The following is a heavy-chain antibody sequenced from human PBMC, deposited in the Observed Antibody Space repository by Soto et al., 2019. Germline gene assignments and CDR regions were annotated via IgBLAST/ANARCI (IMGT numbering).Heavy chain of an antibody. CDR3: ARHIEYCSSTSCYFTSWFDP. V-gene: IGHV5-51*01. CDR1: GYSFTSYW. CDR2: IYPGDSDT. D-gene: IGHD2-2*01. Sequence: GESLKISCKGSGYSFTSYWIGWVRQMPGKGLEWMGIIYPGDSDTRYSPSFQGQVTISAAKSISTAYLQWSSLKASDTAMYYCARHIEYCSSTSCYFTSWFDPWGQGTLVTVSS. J-gene: IGHJ5*02.